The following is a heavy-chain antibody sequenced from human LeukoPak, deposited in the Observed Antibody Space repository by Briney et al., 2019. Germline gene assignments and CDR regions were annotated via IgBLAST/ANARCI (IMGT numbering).Heavy chain of an antibody. CDR3: ARAGTSVGATRGFDY. Sequence: GGSLRLSCAASGLTFSSYSMNWVRQAPGKGLEWVSYISSSSGIIYYADSVKGRFTISRDNAKNSLYLQMNSLRAEDTAVYYCARAGTSVGATRGFDYWGQGTLVTVSS. D-gene: IGHD1-26*01. V-gene: IGHV3-48*04. J-gene: IGHJ4*02. CDR1: GLTFSSYS. CDR2: ISSSSGII.